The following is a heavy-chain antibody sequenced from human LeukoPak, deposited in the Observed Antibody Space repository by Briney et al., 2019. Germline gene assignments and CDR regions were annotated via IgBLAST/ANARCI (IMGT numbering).Heavy chain of an antibody. CDR1: GFTFSSYA. CDR3: ARGVDSSGYYMDY. D-gene: IGHD3-22*01. Sequence: GRSLRLSCAASGFTFSSYAIHWVRQAPGKGLEWVTLISYDGSNKYYADSVKGRFTISRDNSKNTLYLQMNSLRPEDTAVYYCARGVDSSGYYMDYWGQGTLVTVSS. CDR2: ISYDGSNK. V-gene: IGHV3-30-3*01. J-gene: IGHJ4*02.